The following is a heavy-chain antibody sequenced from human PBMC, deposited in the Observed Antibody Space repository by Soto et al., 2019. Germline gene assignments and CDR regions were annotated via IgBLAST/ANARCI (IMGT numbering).Heavy chain of an antibody. CDR1: GGTFSSYA. J-gene: IGHJ5*02. Sequence: ASVKVSCKASGGTFSSYAISWVRQAPGQGLEWMGGIIPIFGTANYAQKFQGRVTITADESTSTAYMELSSLRSEDTAVYYCALDGVAAAGMGLFDPWGQRTLDTVPS. CDR3: ALDGVAAAGMGLFDP. CDR2: IIPIFGTA. D-gene: IGHD6-13*01. V-gene: IGHV1-69*13.